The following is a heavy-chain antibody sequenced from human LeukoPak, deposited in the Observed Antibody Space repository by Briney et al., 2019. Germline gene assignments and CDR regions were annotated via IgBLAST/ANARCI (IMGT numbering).Heavy chain of an antibody. CDR2: IGTAGDT. Sequence: GGSLRLSCAASGFTFSTYDMHWVRQATGKGLEWVSTIGTAGDTYYLDSVKGRFTISRQNAKNSLYLQMNSLRAGDTAIYYCTREGAHDAFDIWGQGTTVTVSS. J-gene: IGHJ3*02. CDR3: TREGAHDAFDI. V-gene: IGHV3-13*04. D-gene: IGHD4/OR15-4a*01. CDR1: GFTFSTYD.